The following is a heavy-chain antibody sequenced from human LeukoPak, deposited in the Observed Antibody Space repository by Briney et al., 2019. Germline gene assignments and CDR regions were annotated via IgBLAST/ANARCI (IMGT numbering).Heavy chain of an antibody. D-gene: IGHD6-19*01. Sequence: PGGSLRLSCAASGFTVSSNYMSWVRQAPGKGLEWVSVIYSGGSTYYADSVKDRFTISRDNSKNTLYLQMNSLRAEDTAGYYCARVSYSSGWYQDYWGQGTLVTVSS. CDR3: ARVSYSSGWYQDY. J-gene: IGHJ4*02. CDR2: IYSGGST. CDR1: GFTVSSNY. V-gene: IGHV3-66*01.